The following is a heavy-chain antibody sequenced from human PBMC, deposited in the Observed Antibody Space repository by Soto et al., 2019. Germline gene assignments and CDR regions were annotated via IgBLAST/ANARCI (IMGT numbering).Heavy chain of an antibody. V-gene: IGHV3-21*01. D-gene: IGHD6-13*01. CDR2: ISSSSSYI. J-gene: IGHJ4*02. CDR3: ARDGIAAGGEDY. Sequence: GGSLRLSCAASGFTFSSYSMNWVRQAPGKGLEWVSSISSSSSYIYYADSVKGRFTISRDNAKKSLYLQMNGLRAEDTAVYYWARDGIAAGGEDYWGQGTLVTVSS. CDR1: GFTFSSYS.